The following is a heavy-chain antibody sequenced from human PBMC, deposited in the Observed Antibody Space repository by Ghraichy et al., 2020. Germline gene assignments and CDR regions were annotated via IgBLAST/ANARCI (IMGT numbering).Heavy chain of an antibody. Sequence: SETLSLTCTVSGGSISSGDYYWSWIRQPPGKGLEWIGYIYYSGSTYYNPSLKSRVTISVDTSKNQFSLKLSSVTAADTAVYYCASRLRITMIVVVENWGQGTLVTVSS. CDR1: GGSISSGDYY. V-gene: IGHV4-30-4*01. CDR2: IYYSGST. D-gene: IGHD3-22*01. CDR3: ASRLRITMIVVVEN. J-gene: IGHJ4*02.